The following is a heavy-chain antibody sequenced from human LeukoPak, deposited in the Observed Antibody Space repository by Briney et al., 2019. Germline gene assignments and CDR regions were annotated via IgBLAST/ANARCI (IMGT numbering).Heavy chain of an antibody. Sequence: GGSLRLSCAASGFTFSSYAMHWVRQAPGKGLVWVAVISYDGSNKYYADSVKGRFTISRDNSKNTLYLQMNSLRAEDTAVYYCARGITMIVVGFLDYWGQGTLVTVSS. D-gene: IGHD3-22*01. J-gene: IGHJ4*02. CDR2: ISYDGSNK. CDR3: ARGITMIVVGFLDY. CDR1: GFTFSSYA. V-gene: IGHV3-30-3*01.